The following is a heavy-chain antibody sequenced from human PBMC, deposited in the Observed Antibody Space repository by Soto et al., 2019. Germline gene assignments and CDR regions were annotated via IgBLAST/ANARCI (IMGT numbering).Heavy chain of an antibody. J-gene: IGHJ6*02. D-gene: IGHD3-10*01. V-gene: IGHV1-69*13. Sequence: ASVKVSCKASGDTFNSYAISWVRQAPGQGLEWMGGIIPIFGTANYAQKFQGRVTITADESTSTAYMELSSLRSEDTAVYYCARDGRYGSGSYPKTYYYYGMDVWGQGTKVTVSS. CDR2: IIPIFGTA. CDR1: GDTFNSYA. CDR3: ARDGRYGSGSYPKTYYYYGMDV.